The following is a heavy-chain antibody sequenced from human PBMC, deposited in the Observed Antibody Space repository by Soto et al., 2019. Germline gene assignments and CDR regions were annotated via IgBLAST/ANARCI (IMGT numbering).Heavy chain of an antibody. D-gene: IGHD2-15*01. J-gene: IGHJ4*02. CDR1: GFSLSTSGVG. Sequence: QITLKESGPTLVTPTQTLTLTCTFSGFSLSTSGVGVGWIRQPPGKALAWLTFSYWDDDKRHSPFLKSRLTIAKDTSKNQVVLTMTNMDPVDTATSYCAHLVVAGSTYYFDSWGQGTLVTVSS. V-gene: IGHV2-5*02. CDR2: SYWDDDK. CDR3: AHLVVAGSTYYFDS.